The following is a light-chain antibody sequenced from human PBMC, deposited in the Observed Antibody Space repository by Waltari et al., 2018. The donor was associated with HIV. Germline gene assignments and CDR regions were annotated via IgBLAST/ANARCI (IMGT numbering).Light chain of an antibody. CDR2: VVS. CDR1: SSDVGAYNF. J-gene: IGLJ2*01. V-gene: IGLV2-14*01. Sequence: QSALTQPASVSGSPGPSITISCPGSSSDVGAYNFVSWYQHHPGQTPNLIIFVVSNGPPGVSFPFSCSKSVNAASLTIFGSQAGDEADYYCSSYTNKATLLFGGGTRLTVL. CDR3: SSYTNKATLL.